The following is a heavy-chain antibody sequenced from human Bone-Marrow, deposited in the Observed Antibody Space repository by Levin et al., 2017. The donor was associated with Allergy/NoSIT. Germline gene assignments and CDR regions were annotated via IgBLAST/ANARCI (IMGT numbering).Heavy chain of an antibody. CDR3: AKDMFVETIIPLSVPTT. D-gene: IGHD2-21*01. Sequence: LSLTCAASGFTFDDYGMHWVRQVPGKGLEWVSGISWNSGTIAYADSVKGRFTISRDNAKKSLSLQMNSLRPEDTALYYCAKDMFVETIIPLSVPTTWGQGTLVTVSS. CDR1: GFTFDDYG. V-gene: IGHV3-9*01. CDR2: ISWNSGTI. J-gene: IGHJ4*02.